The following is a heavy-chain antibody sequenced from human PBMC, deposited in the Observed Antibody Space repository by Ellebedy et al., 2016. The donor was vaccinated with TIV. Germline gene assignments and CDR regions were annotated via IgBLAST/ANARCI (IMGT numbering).Heavy chain of an antibody. J-gene: IGHJ3*02. Sequence: SETLSLXXTVSGGSISSYYWSWIRQPPGKGLEWIGYIYYSGSTNYNPSLKSRVTISVDTSKNQFSLKLSSVTAADTAVYYCARTIMTTVTPGAFDIWGQGTMVTVSS. V-gene: IGHV4-59*12. D-gene: IGHD4-17*01. CDR2: IYYSGST. CDR1: GGSISSYY. CDR3: ARTIMTTVTPGAFDI.